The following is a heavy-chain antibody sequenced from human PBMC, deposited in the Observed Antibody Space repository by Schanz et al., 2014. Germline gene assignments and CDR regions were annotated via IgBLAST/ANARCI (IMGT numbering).Heavy chain of an antibody. J-gene: IGHJ4*02. CDR2: ISESSTYK. V-gene: IGHV3-21*01. Sequence: EVQLVESEGGLVKPGGSLRLSCAASGFTFSTYSMNWVRQAPGEGLEWVSSISESSTYKYYADSVKGRFTISRDNAKNSLYLQMNSLRADDTAVYFCARDRAYDSSGRPTGVDYWGQGILVTVSS. CDR1: GFTFSTYS. D-gene: IGHD3-22*01. CDR3: ARDRAYDSSGRPTGVDY.